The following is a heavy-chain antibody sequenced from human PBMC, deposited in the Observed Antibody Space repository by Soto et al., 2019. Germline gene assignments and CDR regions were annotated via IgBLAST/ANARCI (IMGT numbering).Heavy chain of an antibody. CDR3: ARFHSTNAFDI. D-gene: IGHD2-15*01. V-gene: IGHV3-7*04. CDR2: IKQVGGEI. Sequence: GGSLRLSCAASGFTFSSFWMSWVRQAPGKGLEWVANIKQVGGEIYYVDSVKGRFTISRDNARNSLYLQMNTLRDEDTAVYYCARFHSTNAFDIWGQGTLVTVSS. J-gene: IGHJ3*02. CDR1: GFTFSSFW.